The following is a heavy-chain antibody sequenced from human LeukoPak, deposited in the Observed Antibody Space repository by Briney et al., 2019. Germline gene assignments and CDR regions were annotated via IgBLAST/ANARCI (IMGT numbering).Heavy chain of an antibody. CDR2: INPNSGGT. J-gene: IGHJ3*02. Sequence: GSVKVSCKVSGYIFSIYGISWVRQAPGQGLEWMGWINPNSGGTNYAQKFQGRVTMTRDTSISTAYMELSSLRSEDTAVYYCATGGNGDSGYAFDIWGQGTMVTVSS. CDR3: ATGGNGDSGYAFDI. D-gene: IGHD7-27*01. CDR1: GYIFSIYG. V-gene: IGHV1-2*02.